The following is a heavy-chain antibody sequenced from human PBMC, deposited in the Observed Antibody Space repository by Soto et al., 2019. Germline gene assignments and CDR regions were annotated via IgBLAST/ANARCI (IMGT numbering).Heavy chain of an antibody. CDR3: ARDLRYSSSSSDAFDI. J-gene: IGHJ3*02. D-gene: IGHD6-6*01. V-gene: IGHV4-59*01. CDR2: IYYSGST. CDR1: GGSISSYY. Sequence: SETLSLTCTVSGGSISSYYWSWIRQPPGKGLEWIGYIYYSGSTNYNPSLKSRVTISVDTSKNQFSLKLSSVTAADTAVYYCARDLRYSSSSSDAFDIWGQGTMVTVSS.